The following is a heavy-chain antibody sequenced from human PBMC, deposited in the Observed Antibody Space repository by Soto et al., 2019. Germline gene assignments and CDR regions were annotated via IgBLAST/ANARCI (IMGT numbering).Heavy chain of an antibody. Sequence: EVQLVESGGGLVQPGGTLRLSCAASGFTFSSYSMNWVRQAPGKGLEWVSYISSSSTTKYYADSVKGRFTISRDNAKNSLSLQMTSLRAEDTAVYYCARDGCSGSNCLNWFDPWGQGTLVTVSS. CDR1: GFTFSSYS. D-gene: IGHD2-15*01. CDR3: ARDGCSGSNCLNWFDP. J-gene: IGHJ5*02. CDR2: ISSSSTTK. V-gene: IGHV3-48*01.